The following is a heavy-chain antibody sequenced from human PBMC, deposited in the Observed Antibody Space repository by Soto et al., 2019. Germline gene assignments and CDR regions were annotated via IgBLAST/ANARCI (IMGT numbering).Heavy chain of an antibody. CDR2: IYYSGST. D-gene: IGHD7-27*01. Sequence: TLSLACTVSGGSIGSGSYYWGWIRQPPGKGLEWIGSIYYSGSTFYNPSLKSRVTISIGTSRSQFSLKLYSVTAADTAVYYCARLRATNWGVVAYCGHPTLLTVSS. CDR1: GGSIGSGSYY. J-gene: IGHJ4*01. CDR3: ARLRATNWGVVAY. V-gene: IGHV4-39*01.